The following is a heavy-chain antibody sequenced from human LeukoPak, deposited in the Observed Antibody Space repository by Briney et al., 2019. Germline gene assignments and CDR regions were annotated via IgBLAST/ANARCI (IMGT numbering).Heavy chain of an antibody. CDR1: GFTFSDYY. CDR2: LGGGDEST. CDR3: AKGCGRSCFSSFDY. J-gene: IGHJ4*02. D-gene: IGHD2-21*02. Sequence: GGSLRLSCAASGFTFSDYYMSWIRQAPGKGLEWVSTLGGGDESTYYADSVRGRFIISRDTSKSTLYLQMNSLRAEDTAVYYCAKGCGRSCFSSFDYWGLGALVTVSS. V-gene: IGHV3-23*01.